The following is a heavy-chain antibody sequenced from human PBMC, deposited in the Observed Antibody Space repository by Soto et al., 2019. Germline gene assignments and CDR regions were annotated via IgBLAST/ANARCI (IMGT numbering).Heavy chain of an antibody. V-gene: IGHV4-34*01. CDR2: INHSGFT. CDR1: GGSFTGYY. CDR3: ARGHGRFSH. Sequence: QLQLHQSGAGLLKPSETLSLTCDVSGGSFTGYYWSWIRQPPGKGQEWIGEINHSGFTNYNPSLTGRIPISLDPSKSQFSLKLKSLPAADTALYFCARGHGRFSHWGQGTLVTVSS. J-gene: IGHJ4*02.